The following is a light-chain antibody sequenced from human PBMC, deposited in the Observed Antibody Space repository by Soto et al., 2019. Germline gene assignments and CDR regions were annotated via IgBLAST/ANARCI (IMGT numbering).Light chain of an antibody. CDR1: SSNIGAGYD. CDR2: GKS. Sequence: QSVLTQPPSVSGAPGHRVTISCTGSSSNIGAGYDVHWYQQLPGTAPKLLIYGKSNRPSGVPDRFSGSKSGTAASLASTGLQAEDEAEYYSQSYDSSLRGTEVVGTGTKVTVL. CDR3: QSYDSSLRGTEV. V-gene: IGLV1-40*01. J-gene: IGLJ1*01.